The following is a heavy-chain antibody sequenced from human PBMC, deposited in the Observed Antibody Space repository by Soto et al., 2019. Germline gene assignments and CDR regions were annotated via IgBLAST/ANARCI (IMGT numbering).Heavy chain of an antibody. Sequence: QVQLQQWGAGLLKPSETLSLTCAVYGGSFSGYYWSWIRQPPGKGLEWIGEINHSGSTNYNPSLKSRVTISVDTSKNQFSLKLISVTAADTAVYYCARGLEQLVNPYYFDYWGQGSLVTVSS. J-gene: IGHJ4*02. CDR3: ARGLEQLVNPYYFDY. CDR1: GGSFSGYY. D-gene: IGHD6-6*01. V-gene: IGHV4-34*01. CDR2: INHSGST.